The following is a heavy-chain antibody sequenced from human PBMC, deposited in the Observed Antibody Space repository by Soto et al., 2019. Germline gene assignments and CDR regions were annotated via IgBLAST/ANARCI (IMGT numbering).Heavy chain of an antibody. J-gene: IGHJ4*02. V-gene: IGHV4-31*03. Sequence: SETLSLTCTVSGGSISRGGYYLSWIRQHPGKGLEWIGYIYYSGSTYYNPSLKSRVTISVDTSKNQFSLKLSSVTAADTAVYYCARVVVVAATYDYWGQGTLVTVSS. CDR2: IYYSGST. CDR1: GGSISRGGYY. CDR3: ARVVVVAATYDY. D-gene: IGHD2-15*01.